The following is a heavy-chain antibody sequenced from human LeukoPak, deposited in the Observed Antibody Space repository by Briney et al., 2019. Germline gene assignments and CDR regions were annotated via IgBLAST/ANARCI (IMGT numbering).Heavy chain of an antibody. V-gene: IGHV4-39*01. Sequence: PSETLSLTCTVSGGSISSYYWGWIRQPPGKGLEWIGSIYYSGSTYYNPSLKSRVTISVDTSKNQFSLKLSSVTAADTAVYYCARHLYYYGSGSYYNNWFDPWGQGTLVTVSS. D-gene: IGHD3-10*01. CDR3: ARHLYYYGSGSYYNNWFDP. J-gene: IGHJ5*02. CDR2: IYYSGST. CDR1: GGSISSYY.